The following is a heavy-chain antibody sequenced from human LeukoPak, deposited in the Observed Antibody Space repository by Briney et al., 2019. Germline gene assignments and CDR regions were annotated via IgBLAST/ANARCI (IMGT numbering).Heavy chain of an antibody. CDR1: GGTFSSYA. Sequence: GASVKVSCKASGGTFSSYAISWVRQAPGQGLEWMGGIIPIFGTANYAQKFQGRVTITTDESTSTAYMELSSLRSEDTAVYYCARSPDFWSGYATLGAFDIWGQGTMVTVSS. CDR3: ARSPDFWSGYATLGAFDI. D-gene: IGHD3-3*01. J-gene: IGHJ3*02. CDR2: IIPIFGTA. V-gene: IGHV1-69*05.